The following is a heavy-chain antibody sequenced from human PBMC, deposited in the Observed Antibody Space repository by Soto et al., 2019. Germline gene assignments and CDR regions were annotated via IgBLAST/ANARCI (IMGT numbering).Heavy chain of an antibody. V-gene: IGHV4-61*01. CDR1: GGSVSSGSYY. J-gene: IGHJ4*02. CDR2: IYYSGST. Sequence: SETLSLTCTVSGGSVSSGSYYWTWIRQPPGKGLEWIGYIYYSGSTNYNPSLKSRVTISVDTSKNQFSLKLSSVTAADTAVYYCARDLSADYWGQGTLVTVSS. CDR3: ARDLSADY.